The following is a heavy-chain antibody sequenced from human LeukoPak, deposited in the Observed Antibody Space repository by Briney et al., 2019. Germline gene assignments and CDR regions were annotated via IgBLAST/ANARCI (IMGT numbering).Heavy chain of an antibody. V-gene: IGHV3-21*01. CDR1: GFTFSSYS. CDR3: ARSPLSGSPY. D-gene: IGHD1-26*01. CDR2: ISSSGSYI. Sequence: EGSLRLSCAASGFTFSSYSMNWVRQAPGKGLEWVSSISSSGSYIYYADSVKGRFTISRDNAKNSLYLQMNSLRAEDTAVYYCARSPLSGSPYWGQGTLVTVSS. J-gene: IGHJ4*02.